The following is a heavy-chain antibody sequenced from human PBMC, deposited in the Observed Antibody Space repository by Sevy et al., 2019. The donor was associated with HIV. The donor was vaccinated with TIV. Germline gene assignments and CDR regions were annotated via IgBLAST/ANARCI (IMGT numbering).Heavy chain of an antibody. CDR2: ISSSSTI. Sequence: GGSLRLSCAASGFTFSSYSMNWVRQAPGKGLEWVSYISSSSTIYYADSVKGRFTISRDNAKNSLYLQMNSLRDEDTAVYYCARGSRKVSGWIDYWGQGTLVTVSS. J-gene: IGHJ4*02. CDR1: GFTFSSYS. CDR3: ARGSRKVSGWIDY. D-gene: IGHD6-19*01. V-gene: IGHV3-48*02.